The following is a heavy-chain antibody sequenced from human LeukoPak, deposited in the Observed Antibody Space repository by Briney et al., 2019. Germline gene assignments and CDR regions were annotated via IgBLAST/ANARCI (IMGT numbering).Heavy chain of an antibody. CDR3: ARDGDGYPSGNWFDP. CDR2: IIPIFGIA. V-gene: IGHV1-69*04. Sequence: SVKVSCKASGGTFSSYAISWVRQAPGQGLEWMGRIIPIFGIANYAQKFQGRVTITADKSASTAYMELSSLRSEDTAVYYCARDGDGYPSGNWFDPWGQGTLVTVSS. D-gene: IGHD5-24*01. J-gene: IGHJ5*02. CDR1: GGTFSSYA.